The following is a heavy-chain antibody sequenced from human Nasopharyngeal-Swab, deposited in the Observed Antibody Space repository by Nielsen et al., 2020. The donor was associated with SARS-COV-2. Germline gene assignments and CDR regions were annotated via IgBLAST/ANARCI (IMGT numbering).Heavy chain of an antibody. V-gene: IGHV4-38-2*02. J-gene: IGHJ5*02. Sequence: WIRQPPGKGLERIGSIYHSGSTYYNPSLKSRVTISVDTSKNQFSLKLSSVTAADTAVYYCARDLGDYGDYALDPWGQGTLVTVSS. CDR3: ARDLGDYGDYALDP. D-gene: IGHD4-17*01. CDR2: IYHSGST.